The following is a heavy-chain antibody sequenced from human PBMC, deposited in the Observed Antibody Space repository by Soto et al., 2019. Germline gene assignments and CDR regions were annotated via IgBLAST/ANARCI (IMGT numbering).Heavy chain of an antibody. CDR1: GGSISSGDYY. J-gene: IGHJ4*02. Sequence: SETLSLTCTVSGGSISSGDYYWSWIRQPPGKGLEWIGYIYYSGSTYYNPSLKSRVTISVDTSKNQFSLKLSSVTAADTAVYYCARDESGYATFDYWGQGTLVTVSS. V-gene: IGHV4-30-4*01. CDR3: ARDESGYATFDY. D-gene: IGHD5-12*01. CDR2: IYYSGST.